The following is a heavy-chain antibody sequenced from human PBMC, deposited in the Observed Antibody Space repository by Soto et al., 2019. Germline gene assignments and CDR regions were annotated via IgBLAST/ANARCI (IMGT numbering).Heavy chain of an antibody. CDR1: GYTFTNYG. CDR2: ISAYNDNT. Sequence: QVQLVQSGAEVKKPGASVKVSCKASGYTFTNYGISWVRQAPGQGLEWMGWISAYNDNTNYAQKFQGRVTMTTDTSTSTAYMELRSLRSDDTAVYYCAREGYCISTSCRHYDYYGMDVWGQGTTVTVSS. CDR3: AREGYCISTSCRHYDYYGMDV. D-gene: IGHD2-2*01. V-gene: IGHV1-18*01. J-gene: IGHJ6*02.